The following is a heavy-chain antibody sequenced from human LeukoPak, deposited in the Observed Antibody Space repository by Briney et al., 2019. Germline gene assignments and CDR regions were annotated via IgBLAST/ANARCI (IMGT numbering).Heavy chain of an antibody. J-gene: IGHJ6*02. CDR1: GGSFSSGSYY. V-gene: IGHV4-61*01. CDR2: IYYSGST. Sequence: PSETLSLTCTASGGSFSSGSYYWSRMRQPPGKGLEWIGYIYYSGSTNYNPSLKSRVTISVDTSKNQFSLKLSSVAAADTAVYYCARAYGSGSSTYYYYYYGMDVWGQGTTVTVSS. CDR3: ARAYGSGSSTYYYYYYGMDV. D-gene: IGHD3-10*01.